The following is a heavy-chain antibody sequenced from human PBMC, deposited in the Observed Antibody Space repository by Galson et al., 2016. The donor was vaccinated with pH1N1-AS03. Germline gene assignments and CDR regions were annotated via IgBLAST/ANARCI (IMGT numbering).Heavy chain of an antibody. Sequence: PRLSCAASGFTFSRYGMHWVRQAPGKGLEWVALISHNGDTKFYEDSVKGRFTISRDNSKNTLYLQMDSLRPEDTAVYSCAKERGARDAYDIWGQGTMVTVSS. CDR3: AKERGARDAYDI. CDR2: ISHNGDTK. CDR1: GFTFSRYG. J-gene: IGHJ3*02. D-gene: IGHD4-17*01. V-gene: IGHV3-30*18.